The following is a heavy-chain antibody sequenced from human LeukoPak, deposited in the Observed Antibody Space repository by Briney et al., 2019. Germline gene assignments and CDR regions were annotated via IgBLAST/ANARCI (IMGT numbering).Heavy chain of an antibody. CDR3: ARDPSRGSGSSGG. Sequence: PSETLSLTCAVSGGSISSSNWWSWVRQPPGKGLEWIGEIYHSGSTNYNPSLKSRVTISVDKSKNQFSLKLSSVTAADTAVYYCARDPSRGSGSSGGWGQGTLVTVSS. J-gene: IGHJ4*02. D-gene: IGHD3-10*01. CDR2: IYHSGST. V-gene: IGHV4-4*02. CDR1: GGSISSSNW.